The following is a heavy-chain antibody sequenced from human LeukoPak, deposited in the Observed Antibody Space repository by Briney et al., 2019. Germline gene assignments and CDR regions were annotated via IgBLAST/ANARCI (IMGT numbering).Heavy chain of an antibody. D-gene: IGHD6-13*01. V-gene: IGHV3-30-3*01. Sequence: GRSLGLSCAASGFTFSSYAMHWVRQAPGKGLEWVAVISYDGSNKYYADSVKGRFTISRDNSKNTLYLQMNSLRAEDTAVYYCARDTGSSWYYFDYWGQGTLVTVSS. CDR1: GFTFSSYA. J-gene: IGHJ4*02. CDR3: ARDTGSSWYYFDY. CDR2: ISYDGSNK.